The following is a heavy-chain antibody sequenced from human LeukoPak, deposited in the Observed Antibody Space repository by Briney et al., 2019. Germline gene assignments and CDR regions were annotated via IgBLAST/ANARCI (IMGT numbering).Heavy chain of an antibody. J-gene: IGHJ4*02. CDR2: IYNSGST. Sequence: RPSETLSLTCSVSGGSISNYYWSWIRQSPGKGPEWIGYIYNSGSTNYNPSLKSRVTISLDTSKKQFSLKLTSVTAADTAMYYCARRSRQVASDYWGQGTLVTVSS. CDR3: ARRSRQVASDY. V-gene: IGHV4-59*01. CDR1: GGSISNYY.